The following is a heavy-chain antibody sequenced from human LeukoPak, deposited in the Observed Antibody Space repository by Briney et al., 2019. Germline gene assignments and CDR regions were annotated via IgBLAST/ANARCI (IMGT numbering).Heavy chain of an antibody. CDR1: GGSISSNNW. Sequence: PSETLSLTCAVSGGSISSNNWWSWVRQPPGKGLEWIGEIYHRGSTNYNPSLKSRVTISVDKSNNLFSLRLTSVTAADTAVYYCARDLGPRPLWGRGTLVTVSS. D-gene: IGHD3-16*01. V-gene: IGHV4-4*02. CDR2: IYHRGST. CDR3: ARDLGPRPL. J-gene: IGHJ4*02.